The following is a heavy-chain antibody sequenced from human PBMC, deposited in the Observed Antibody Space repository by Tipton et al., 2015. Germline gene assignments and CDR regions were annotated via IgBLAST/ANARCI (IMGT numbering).Heavy chain of an antibody. CDR2: IYHTGST. D-gene: IGHD6-25*01. CDR1: GASVTSGSYY. J-gene: IGHJ1*01. CDR3: ARDAGIIAAPSRYFQY. Sequence: GLVKPSETLSLTCDVSGASVTSGSYYRSWIRQSPGKGLEWIGYIYHTGSTVYNPSLKSRVAISLDRLKNQFSLSLTSVTAADTAIYYCARDAGIIAAPSRYFQYWGQGTLVTVSS. V-gene: IGHV4-61*01.